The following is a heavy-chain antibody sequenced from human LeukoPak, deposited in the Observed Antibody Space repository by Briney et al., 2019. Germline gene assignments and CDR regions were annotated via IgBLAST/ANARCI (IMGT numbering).Heavy chain of an antibody. CDR1: GFTFSDHY. Sequence: GGSLRLSCAASGFTFSDHYMDWVRQAPGKGLEWVGRTRNKANSYNTEYAASVQGRFTISRDDSKNSLYLQMNSLKTEDTAVYYCARESIAVAGTPDAFDIWGQGTMVTVSS. V-gene: IGHV3-72*01. D-gene: IGHD6-19*01. CDR2: TRNKANSYNT. CDR3: ARESIAVAGTPDAFDI. J-gene: IGHJ3*02.